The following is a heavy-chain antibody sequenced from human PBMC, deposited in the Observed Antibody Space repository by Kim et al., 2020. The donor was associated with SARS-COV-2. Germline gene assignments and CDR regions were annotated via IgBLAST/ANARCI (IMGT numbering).Heavy chain of an antibody. V-gene: IGHV3-30*07. Sequence: KGRFTISRNNSKNTLYLQMNSLRAEDRAVYYCARDRSGFWSARRDGMDVWGQGTTVTVSS. CDR3: ARDRSGFWSARRDGMDV. J-gene: IGHJ6*02. D-gene: IGHD3-3*01.